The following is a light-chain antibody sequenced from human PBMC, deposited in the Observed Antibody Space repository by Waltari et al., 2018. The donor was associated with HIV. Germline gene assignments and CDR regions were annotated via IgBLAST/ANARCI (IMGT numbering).Light chain of an antibody. V-gene: IGLV3-19*01. CDR2: GKD. Sequence: SSELTQDPAVSVALGQKVMITCQGDSLRNNYASWYQQKPGQAPVLVFNGKDGRPSGIPDRFSGSSSGNTASLTIPGAQAEDEADYYCNCRGNSGNQVLFGGGTQLTVL. CDR1: SLRNNY. J-gene: IGLJ2*01. CDR3: NCRGNSGNQVL.